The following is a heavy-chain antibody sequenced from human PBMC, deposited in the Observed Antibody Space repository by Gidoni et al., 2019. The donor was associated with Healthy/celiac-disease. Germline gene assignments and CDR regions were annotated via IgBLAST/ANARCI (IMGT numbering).Heavy chain of an antibody. CDR3: ARDASGYSYGYGLDY. D-gene: IGHD5-18*01. CDR1: GFTFISYG. V-gene: IGHV3-33*01. J-gene: IGHJ4*02. Sequence: QVQLVESGGGVVQPGRSLILSCPASGFTFISYGMHWVRQAPGKGLEWVAVIWYDGSNKYYADSVKGRFTISRDNSKNTLYLQMNSLRAEDTAVYYCARDASGYSYGYGLDYWGQGTLVTVSS. CDR2: IWYDGSNK.